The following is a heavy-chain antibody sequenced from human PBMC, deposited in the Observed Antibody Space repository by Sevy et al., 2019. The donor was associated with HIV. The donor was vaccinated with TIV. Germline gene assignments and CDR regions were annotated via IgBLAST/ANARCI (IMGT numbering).Heavy chain of an antibody. J-gene: IGHJ4*02. D-gene: IGHD1-1*01. CDR1: GFDFSSYW. CDR2: MKQVGSEK. V-gene: IGHV3-7*01. Sequence: GGSLRLSCAASGFDFSSYWMSWVRQAPGKGLEWVANMKQVGSEKHYADSVNGRFTISRDNAKNSLFLQMNSLRAEDTAVYYCVREGPLHTTYYFAYWGQGTPVTVSS. CDR3: VREGPLHTTYYFAY.